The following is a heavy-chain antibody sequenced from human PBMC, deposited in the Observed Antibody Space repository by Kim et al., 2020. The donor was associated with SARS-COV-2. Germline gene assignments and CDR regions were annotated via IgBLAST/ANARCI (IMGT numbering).Heavy chain of an antibody. CDR3: ARNLAYCGGDCYSALGY. Sequence: VKGRFTISRDNAKNSLYLQMNSLRAEDTAVYYCARNLAYCGGDCYSALGYWGQGTLVTVSS. D-gene: IGHD2-21*02. J-gene: IGHJ4*02. V-gene: IGHV3-48*03.